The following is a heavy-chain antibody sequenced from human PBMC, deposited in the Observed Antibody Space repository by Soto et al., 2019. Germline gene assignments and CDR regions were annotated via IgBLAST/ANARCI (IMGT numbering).Heavy chain of an antibody. CDR2: ISGSGGST. CDR1: GFTFSSYA. V-gene: IGHV3-23*01. D-gene: IGHD6-19*01. CDR3: AKDCFVGSSGWYSGDAFDI. J-gene: IGHJ3*02. Sequence: EVQLLESGGGLVQPGGSLRLSCAASGFTFSSYAMSWVRQAPGKGLEWVSAISGSGGSTYYADSVKGRFTISRDNSKNTLYLQMNSLRAEDTAVYYCAKDCFVGSSGWYSGDAFDIWGQGTMVTVSS.